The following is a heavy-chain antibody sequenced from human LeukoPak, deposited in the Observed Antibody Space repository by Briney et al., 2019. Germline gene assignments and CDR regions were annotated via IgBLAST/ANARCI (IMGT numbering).Heavy chain of an antibody. CDR3: ARGGVGATTYVWFDP. J-gene: IGHJ5*02. CDR2: INPSGGST. Sequence: GASVKVSCKASGYPFTNYYIHWVRQAPGQGLECMGIINPSGGSTSYAQKFQGRVTMTRDMSTSTVYMELSSLRSEDTAVYYCARGGVGATTYVWFDPWGQGTLVTVSS. D-gene: IGHD1-26*01. V-gene: IGHV1-46*01. CDR1: GYPFTNYY.